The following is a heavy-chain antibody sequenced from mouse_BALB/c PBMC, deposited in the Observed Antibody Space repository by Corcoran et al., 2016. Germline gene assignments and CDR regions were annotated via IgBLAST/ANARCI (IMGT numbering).Heavy chain of an antibody. CDR3: ARVDGYPYFDY. CDR2: IDPANGNT. J-gene: IGHJ2*01. Sequence: EVQLQQSWAELVKPGASVKLSCTASGFNIKDTYMHWVKQRPEQGLEWIGRIDPANGNTKYDPKFQGKATITADTSSNTAYLQLSSQTSEDTAVYYCARVDGYPYFDYWGQGTTLTVSS. D-gene: IGHD2-3*01. V-gene: IGHV14-3*02. CDR1: GFNIKDTY.